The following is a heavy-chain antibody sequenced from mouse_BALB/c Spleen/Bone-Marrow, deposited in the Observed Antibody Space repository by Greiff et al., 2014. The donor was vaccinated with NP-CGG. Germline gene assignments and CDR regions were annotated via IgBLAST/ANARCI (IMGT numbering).Heavy chain of an antibody. CDR1: GFSLTSYG. CDR2: IWSDGST. Sequence: VQVVESGPGLVAPSQSLSITCTISGFSLTSYGVHWVRQPPGKGLEWLVVIWSDGSTTYNSALKSRLSISKDNSKSQVFLKINSLQTDDTAMYYCARHYGSSLYAMDYWGQGTSVTVSS. D-gene: IGHD1-1*01. J-gene: IGHJ4*01. CDR3: ARHYGSSLYAMDY. V-gene: IGHV2-6-1*01.